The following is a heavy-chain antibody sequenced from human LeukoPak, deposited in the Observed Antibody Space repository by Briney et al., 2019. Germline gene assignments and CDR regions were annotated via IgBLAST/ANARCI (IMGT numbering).Heavy chain of an antibody. CDR2: IRSSGDYI. CDR3: ARTYNGSSHFDY. V-gene: IGHV3-21*01. Sequence: NPGGSLRLSCAASGFSFSSHYMSWVRQAPGEGREWVSSIRSSGDYIYSANAVKGRFTISRDNAKNSVYLHMNSLRAEDTAVYYCARTYNGSSHFDYWGQGTLVTVSS. D-gene: IGHD1-26*01. CDR1: GFSFSSHY. J-gene: IGHJ4*02.